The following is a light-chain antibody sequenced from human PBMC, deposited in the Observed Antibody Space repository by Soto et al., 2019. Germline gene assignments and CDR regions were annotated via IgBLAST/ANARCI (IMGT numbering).Light chain of an antibody. J-gene: IGKJ1*01. CDR3: QQYYSIPWT. Sequence: DIVMTQSPDSLAVSLGERATINCKSSQSVLYSSDNKNYLAWYQQKPGQPPKLLIYWASTRESGVPDRFSGGGSGTDFTLTISSLQAEDVAVYYCQQYYSIPWTFGQGTKVEIK. CDR1: QSVLYSSDNKNY. CDR2: WAS. V-gene: IGKV4-1*01.